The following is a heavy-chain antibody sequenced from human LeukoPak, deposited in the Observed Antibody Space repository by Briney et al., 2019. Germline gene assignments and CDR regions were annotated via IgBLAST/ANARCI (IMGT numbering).Heavy chain of an antibody. CDR3: AREARVYDGSGYYHDC. V-gene: IGHV4-4*07. D-gene: IGHD3-22*01. CDR2: IFTSGSA. Sequence: SETLSLTCTVSGGSISSYFWSWIRQPAGKGLEWIGRIFTSGSADYNPSLQSRVTISVDTSKNQFSLRLSSVTAADTAVYYCAREARVYDGSGYYHDCWGQGTLVTVSS. J-gene: IGHJ4*02. CDR1: GGSISSYF.